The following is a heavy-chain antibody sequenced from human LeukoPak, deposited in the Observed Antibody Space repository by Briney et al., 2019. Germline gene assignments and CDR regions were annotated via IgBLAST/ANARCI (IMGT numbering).Heavy chain of an antibody. CDR1: GFTFSTYW. V-gene: IGHV3-7*01. CDR3: ARDLGQYYDTSDNWFDP. Sequence: GGSLRLSCAASGFTFSTYWMSWVRQAPGKGLEWVANIKQDGSEKYYVDSVKGRFTISRDNAKNSLYLQMNSLRAEDTAVYYCARDLGQYYDTSDNWFDPWGQGTLVTVSS. D-gene: IGHD3-22*01. CDR2: IKQDGSEK. J-gene: IGHJ5*02.